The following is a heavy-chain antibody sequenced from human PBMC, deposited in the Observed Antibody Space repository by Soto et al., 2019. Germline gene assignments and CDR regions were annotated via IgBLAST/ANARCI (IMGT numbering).Heavy chain of an antibody. CDR3: ARVGVAARRQYCFDY. J-gene: IGHJ4*02. D-gene: IGHD6-6*01. CDR2: INPSGGST. Sequence: ASVKVSCKASGYTFTSYYMHWVRQAPGQGLEWMGIINPSGGSTSYAQKFQGRVTMTRDTSTSTVYMELSSLRSEDTAVYYCARVGVAARRQYCFDYWGQGTLVTVSS. V-gene: IGHV1-46*01. CDR1: GYTFTSYY.